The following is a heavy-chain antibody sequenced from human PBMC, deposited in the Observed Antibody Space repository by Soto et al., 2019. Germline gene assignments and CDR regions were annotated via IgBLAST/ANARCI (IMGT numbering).Heavy chain of an antibody. CDR3: ARGITGIPPPYHFHX. CDR1: GYTFTGYW. V-gene: IGHV5-51*01. D-gene: IGHD1-1*01. Sequence: SGEALKISWQGSGYTFTGYWIGWVRQMSGEGLELMVIIYTGDSDTRYSPSFRGQVTISADKSLSTAYLQWSSLKASDTALYYCARGITGIPPPYHFHXWGQATLVTVSX. J-gene: IGHJ1*01. CDR2: IYTGDSDT.